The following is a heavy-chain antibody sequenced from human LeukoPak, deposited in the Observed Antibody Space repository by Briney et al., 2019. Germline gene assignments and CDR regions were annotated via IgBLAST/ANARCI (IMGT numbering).Heavy chain of an antibody. CDR3: AREDGESLKRFDN. D-gene: IGHD4-17*01. CDR1: GGSISSSPYY. CDR2: IHYSRDT. V-gene: IGHV4-39*07. J-gene: IGHJ4*02. Sequence: SETLSLTCTVSGGSISSSPYYWGWIRQPPGKGLEWIGSIHYSRDTYYNPSLRSRVTVSVDTSKSQFSLRLSSVTAADTAVYYCAREDGESLKRFDNWGEGSLVTVSS.